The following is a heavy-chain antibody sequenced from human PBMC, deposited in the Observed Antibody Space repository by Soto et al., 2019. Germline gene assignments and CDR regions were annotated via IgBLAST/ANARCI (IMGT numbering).Heavy chain of an antibody. J-gene: IGHJ6*02. D-gene: IGHD4-17*01. V-gene: IGHV3-73*01. Sequence: GGSLRLSCAASGFTFSGSAMHWVRQASGKGLEWVGRIRSKANSCATAYAASVKGRFTISRDDSKNTAYLQMNSLKTEDTAVYYCPLADDYAYYYGMDFWGQGPTVTVSS. CDR1: GFTFSGSA. CDR2: IRSKANSCAT. CDR3: PLADDYAYYYGMDF.